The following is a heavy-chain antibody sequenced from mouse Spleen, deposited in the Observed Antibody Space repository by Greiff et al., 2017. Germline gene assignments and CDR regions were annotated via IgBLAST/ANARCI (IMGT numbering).Heavy chain of an antibody. D-gene: IGHD1-1*01. CDR1: GYTFTSYG. CDR3: AREDYDGSYSYWYFDV. CDR2: IYPRSGNT. V-gene: IGHV1-81*01. J-gene: IGHJ1*01. Sequence: QVQLQQSGAELARPGASVKLSCKASGYTFTSYGISWVKQRTGQGLEWIGEIYPRSGNTYYNEKFKGKATLTADKSSSTAYMELRSLTSEDSAVYFCAREDYDGSYSYWYFDVWGAGTTVTVSS.